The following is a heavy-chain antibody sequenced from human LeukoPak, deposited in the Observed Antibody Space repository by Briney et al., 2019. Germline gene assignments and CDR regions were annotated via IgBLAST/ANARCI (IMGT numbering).Heavy chain of an antibody. J-gene: IGHJ4*02. CDR2: MNPNSGNT. CDR3: ARQYYDSSGYGFCY. Sequence: VASVKVSCTASGYTFTSYDINWVRQATGQGLEWMGWMNPNSGNTGYAQKFQGRVTMTRNTSISTAYMELSSLRSEDTAVYYCARQYYDSSGYGFCYWGQGTLVTVSS. CDR1: GYTFTSYD. V-gene: IGHV1-8*01. D-gene: IGHD3-22*01.